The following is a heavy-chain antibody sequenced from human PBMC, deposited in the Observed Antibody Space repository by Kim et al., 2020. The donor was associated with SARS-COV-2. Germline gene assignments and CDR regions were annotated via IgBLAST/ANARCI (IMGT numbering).Heavy chain of an antibody. J-gene: IGHJ4*03. V-gene: IGHV4-39*02. CDR2: IYYSGTT. CDR1: GGSTSSSSHY. D-gene: IGHD6-19*01. CDR3: VREKPLYSSGWYGYFD. Sequence: SETLSLTCTVSGGSTSSSSHYWGWIRQPPGKGLEWIGSIYYSGTTYYNPSLKSRVTISLDTSKNQFSLKLSSVTAADMAVYYCVREKPLYSSGWYGYFD.